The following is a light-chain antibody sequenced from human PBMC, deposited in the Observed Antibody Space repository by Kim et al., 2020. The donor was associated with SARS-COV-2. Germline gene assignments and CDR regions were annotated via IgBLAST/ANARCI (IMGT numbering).Light chain of an antibody. CDR2: LAS. Sequence: SASVEDRVTITCRAIENICTCCAWYQQKPGRAPSLLIYLASTLESGVPSRFSGTGSGTEFSLSITSLQPDDFATYYCQHYSRFPYTFGQGTKLEI. J-gene: IGKJ2*01. CDR1: ENICTC. V-gene: IGKV1-5*03. CDR3: QHYSRFPYT.